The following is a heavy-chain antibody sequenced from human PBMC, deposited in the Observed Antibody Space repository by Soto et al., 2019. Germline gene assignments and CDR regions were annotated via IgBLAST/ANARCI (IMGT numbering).Heavy chain of an antibody. D-gene: IGHD3-22*01. Sequence: LRLSCAASGFTFSTAWTNWVRQAPGKGLEWVGRIKSKIDGGTTDFAASVKGRFAISRDDSQDTMFLQMNSLKSEDTAVYYCTKDSHFTTRLVRFDCWGRGTLVTVSS. CDR3: TKDSHFTTRLVRFDC. CDR1: GFTFSTAW. J-gene: IGHJ4*01. CDR2: IKSKIDGGTT. V-gene: IGHV3-15*07.